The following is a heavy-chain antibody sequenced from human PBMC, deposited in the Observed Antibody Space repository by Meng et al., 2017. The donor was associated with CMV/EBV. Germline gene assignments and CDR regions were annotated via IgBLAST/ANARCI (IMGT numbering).Heavy chain of an antibody. CDR3: ARLKLGYCSSTSCYAPYYDEGRDG. CDR2: INHSGST. D-gene: IGHD2-2*01. J-gene: IGHJ6*04. V-gene: IGHV4-34*01. CDR1: GGSFSGYY. Sequence: SETLSLTCAVYGGSFSGYYWSWIRQPPGKGLEWIGEINHSGSTNYNPSLKSRVTISVDTSKNQFSLKLSSVTAADTAVYYCARLKLGYCSSTSCYAPYYDEGRDGGGKG.